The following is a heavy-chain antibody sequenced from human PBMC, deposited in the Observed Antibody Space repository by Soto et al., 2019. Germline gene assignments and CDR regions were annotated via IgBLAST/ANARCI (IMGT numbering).Heavy chain of an antibody. CDR1: GFTFTDYY. CDR2: ISVRGDVI. Sequence: QVQLVESGGGLVKPGGSLRLSCAASGFTFTDYYMSWIRQIPGKGLEWISYISVRGDVIHYIDSVKGRFTISRDNAKNSVFLQTDSRRVKDSGIYDCARERDTDIRFYSWGQGSMVTVPS. J-gene: IGHJ5*01. V-gene: IGHV3-11*04. D-gene: IGHD5-12*01. CDR3: ARERDTDIRFYS.